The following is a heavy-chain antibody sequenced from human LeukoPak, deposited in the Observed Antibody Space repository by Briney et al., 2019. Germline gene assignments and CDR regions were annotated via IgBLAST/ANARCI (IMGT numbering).Heavy chain of an antibody. V-gene: IGHV4-34*01. CDR2: INHSGST. D-gene: IGHD5-12*01. CDR3: ARSGRDVGFAFDI. Sequence: PSETLSLTCAVYGAPFNDYYWNWLRQPPGKGLEWIGEINHSGSTNYHPSYKSRVTISLDTSQNHFSLKLTSVTAADTAVYYCARSGRDVGFAFDIWGQGTLVTISS. CDR1: GAPFNDYY. J-gene: IGHJ3*02.